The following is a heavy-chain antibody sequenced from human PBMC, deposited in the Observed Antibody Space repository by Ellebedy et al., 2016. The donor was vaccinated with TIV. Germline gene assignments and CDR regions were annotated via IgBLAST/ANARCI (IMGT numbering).Heavy chain of an antibody. V-gene: IGHV3-23*01. Sequence: GGSLRLXCAASGFTFSSYAMSWVRQAPGKGLEWVSGISGSGGSTWYADSVKGRFTISRDNSKNTLYLQMNSLRAEDTALYYCAKGKDYSNYAPEFDYWGQGTLVTVSS. D-gene: IGHD4-11*01. J-gene: IGHJ4*02. CDR3: AKGKDYSNYAPEFDY. CDR1: GFTFSSYA. CDR2: ISGSGGST.